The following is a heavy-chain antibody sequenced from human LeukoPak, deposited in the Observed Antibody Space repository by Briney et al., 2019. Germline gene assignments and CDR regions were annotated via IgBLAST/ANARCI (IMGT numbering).Heavy chain of an antibody. Sequence: GGSLRLSCAASGFTFSSYIMNWVRQAPGKGLEWVSSISSSSSYIYSADSVKGRFTISRDNAKNSLYLQMDSLRAEDTAVYYCARDLSSPFDYWGQGTLVTVSS. V-gene: IGHV3-21*01. CDR1: GFTFSSYI. D-gene: IGHD6-13*01. J-gene: IGHJ4*02. CDR2: ISSSSSYI. CDR3: ARDLSSPFDY.